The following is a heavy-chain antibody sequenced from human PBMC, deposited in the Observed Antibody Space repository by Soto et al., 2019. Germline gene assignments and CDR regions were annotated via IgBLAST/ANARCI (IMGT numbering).Heavy chain of an antibody. CDR1: GGSISSGGYY. D-gene: IGHD3-10*01. CDR3: ARALRITMAPGAFDI. V-gene: IGHV4-31*03. J-gene: IGHJ3*02. CDR2: IYYSGST. Sequence: TLSLACTVSGGSISSGGYYWSWIRQHPGKGLEWIGYIYYSGSTYYNPSLKSRVTISVDTSKNQFSLKLSSVTAADTAVYYCARALRITMAPGAFDIWGQGTMVTVSS.